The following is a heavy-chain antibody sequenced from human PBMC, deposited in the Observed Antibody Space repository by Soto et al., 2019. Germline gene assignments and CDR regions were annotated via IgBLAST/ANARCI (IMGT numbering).Heavy chain of an antibody. CDR1: GFTFSSYG. CDR3: VKERYAQLWLEDYGMDV. Sequence: QPGGSLRLSCAASGFTFSSYGIHWVRQAPGKGLEWVALISYDGTDKYYADSVKGRFTISRDNSKNTLYLQMGSLGPEDTAVYYCVKERYAQLWLEDYGMDVWGQGTTVTVSS. D-gene: IGHD5-18*01. V-gene: IGHV3-30*18. J-gene: IGHJ6*02. CDR2: ISYDGTDK.